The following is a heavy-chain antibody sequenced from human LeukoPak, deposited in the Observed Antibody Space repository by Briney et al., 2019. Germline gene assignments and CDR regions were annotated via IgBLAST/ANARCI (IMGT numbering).Heavy chain of an antibody. V-gene: IGHV3-30*04. Sequence: GGSLRLSCAASGFTFSSYAMHWVRQAPGKGLEWVAVISYDGSNKYYADSVKGRFTISRDNAKNSLYLQMNSLRAEDTAVYYCARLSSGYWYYFDYWGQGTLVTVSS. CDR3: ARLSSGYWYYFDY. D-gene: IGHD3-22*01. CDR2: ISYDGSNK. J-gene: IGHJ4*02. CDR1: GFTFSSYA.